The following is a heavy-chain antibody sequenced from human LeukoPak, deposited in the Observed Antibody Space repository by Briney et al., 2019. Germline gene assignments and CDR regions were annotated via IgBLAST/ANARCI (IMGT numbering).Heavy chain of an antibody. CDR2: VYYSGST. CDR3: ATGWSPDAFDI. V-gene: IGHV4-59*08. Sequence: PSETLSLTCTVSGGSISSYYWSWIRLPPGMGLEWIGYVYYSGSTNYNPSLKSQVTISLDTSKKQFSLRLTSVTAADTAVYYCATGWSPDAFDIWGQGTMVTVSS. CDR1: GGSISSYY. J-gene: IGHJ3*02. D-gene: IGHD2-15*01.